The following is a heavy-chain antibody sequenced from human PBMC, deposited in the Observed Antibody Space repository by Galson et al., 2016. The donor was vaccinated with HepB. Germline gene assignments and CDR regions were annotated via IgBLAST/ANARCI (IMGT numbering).Heavy chain of an antibody. Sequence: LSLTCTVSGGPISSSSYYWGWIRQPPGKGLEWIGSIYYSGSTYYNPSLKSRVTISVDTSKNQFSLRLSSVTAADTAVYYCARQRGSPAAMGWFDPWGQGTLVTVSS. CDR2: IYYSGST. CDR3: ARQRGSPAAMGWFDP. CDR1: GGPISSSSYY. J-gene: IGHJ5*02. D-gene: IGHD2-2*01. V-gene: IGHV4-39*01.